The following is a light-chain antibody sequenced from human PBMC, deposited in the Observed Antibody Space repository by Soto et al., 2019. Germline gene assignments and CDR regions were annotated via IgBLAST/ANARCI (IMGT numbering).Light chain of an antibody. V-gene: IGKV3-20*01. CDR3: QQYGDSPLYS. Sequence: EIVLTQSPGTLSLSPGERATLSCRASQSVDSDFLAWYQQKSGQAPRLLIYNASCRAAGIPDRFSGSGSGTDFTLTISRLEPEDFAVYFCQQYGDSPLYSFGQGTKVEIK. CDR1: QSVDSDF. CDR2: NAS. J-gene: IGKJ2*01.